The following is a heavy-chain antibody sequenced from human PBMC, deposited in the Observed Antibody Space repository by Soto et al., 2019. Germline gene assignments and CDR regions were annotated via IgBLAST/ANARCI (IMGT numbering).Heavy chain of an antibody. V-gene: IGHV3-30*18. CDR1: GFTFSSYG. Sequence: PGGSLRLSCAASGFTFSSYGMHWVRQAPGKGLEWVAVISYDGSNKYYADSVKGRFTISRDNSKNTLYLQMNSLRAEDTAVYYCAKGRPIAKSPTYFDYWGQGTLVTVSS. J-gene: IGHJ4*02. CDR2: ISYDGSNK. CDR3: AKGRPIAKSPTYFDY.